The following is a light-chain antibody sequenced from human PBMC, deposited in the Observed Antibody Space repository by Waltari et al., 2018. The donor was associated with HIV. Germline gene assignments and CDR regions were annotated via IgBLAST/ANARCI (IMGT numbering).Light chain of an antibody. J-gene: IGLJ2*01. CDR1: RSNIGSKY. CDR2: RVN. Sequence: QSVLTQPPSASGTPGQRVTISCSGNRSNIGSKYVDWYQQLPGTAPKLLIYRVNQRPSGVPDRFSGSKSGTSASLAISGLRSEDEVDYYCAAWDDSLSGVVFGGGTKLTVL. CDR3: AAWDDSLSGVV. V-gene: IGLV1-47*01.